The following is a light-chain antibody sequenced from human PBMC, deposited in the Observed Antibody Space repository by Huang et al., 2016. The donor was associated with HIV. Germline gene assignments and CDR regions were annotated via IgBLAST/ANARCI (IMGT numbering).Light chain of an antibody. Sequence: DIQMTQSASTLSASVGDRVTITCRARQTISNWLAWYQQKTGKAPNLLIYKASTLESGVPSRFSGSGSGTEFTLTISSLQPDDFATYYCHHYNSYSGAFGQGTKVEIK. J-gene: IGKJ1*01. V-gene: IGKV1-5*03. CDR1: QTISNW. CDR2: KAS. CDR3: HHYNSYSGA.